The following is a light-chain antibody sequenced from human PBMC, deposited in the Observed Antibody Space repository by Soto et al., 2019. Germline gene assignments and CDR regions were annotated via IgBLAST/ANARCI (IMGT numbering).Light chain of an antibody. CDR3: QQYNNWWT. CDR1: QSVSSN. J-gene: IGKJ1*01. V-gene: IGKV3-15*01. Sequence: EIVMTQSPATLSVSPGERATLSCRASQSVSSNLAWYQQKPGQAPRLLIYGASTRATGIPSRFSGSASGTEFTLTISRLQSEDFAVYYCQQYNNWWTFGQGTKVEIK. CDR2: GAS.